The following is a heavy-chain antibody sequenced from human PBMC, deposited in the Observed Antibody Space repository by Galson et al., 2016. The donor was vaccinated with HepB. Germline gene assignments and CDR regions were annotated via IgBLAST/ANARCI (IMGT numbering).Heavy chain of an antibody. D-gene: IGHD5-24*01. CDR1: GFTVSSNY. CDR2: VYSGGST. Sequence: SLRLSCAASGFTVSSNYMSWVCQAPGKGLEWVSVVYSGGSTYYADPVKGRFTISRDNSKNTLYLQMSGLRAEDTAIYYCARDRFRDAYNWVDDWGQGTLATVSS. V-gene: IGHV3-53*01. J-gene: IGHJ4*02. CDR3: ARDRFRDAYNWVDD.